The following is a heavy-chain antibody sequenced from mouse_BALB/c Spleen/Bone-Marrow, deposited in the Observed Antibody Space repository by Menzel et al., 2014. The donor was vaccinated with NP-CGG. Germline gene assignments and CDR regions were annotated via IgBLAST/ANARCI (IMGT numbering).Heavy chain of an antibody. J-gene: IGHJ2*01. V-gene: IGHV14-3*02. CDR1: GFNIKDTY. D-gene: IGHD2-4*01. Sequence: VHVKQSGAELVKPGASVKLSCTASGFNIKDTYMHRVKQRPEQGLEWIGRIDPANGNTKYDPKFQGKATITADTSSNTAYLQLSSLTSEDTAVYYCASYDYGYYFDYWGQGTTLTVSS. CDR2: IDPANGNT. CDR3: ASYDYGYYFDY.